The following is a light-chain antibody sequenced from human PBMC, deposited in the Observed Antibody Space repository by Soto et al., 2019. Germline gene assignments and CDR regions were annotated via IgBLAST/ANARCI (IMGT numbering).Light chain of an antibody. J-gene: IGKJ2*01. CDR2: RAS. CDR3: QQSYSTLPYT. V-gene: IGKV1-39*01. Sequence: DIQITQSPSTLSGSVGDRVTLSCRASRNISSDLNWYQQKPGKAPKLLIYRASTLQNGVPSRFSGSGSATDFTLTITTLQPEDFATYSCQQSYSTLPYTFGQGT. CDR1: RNISSD.